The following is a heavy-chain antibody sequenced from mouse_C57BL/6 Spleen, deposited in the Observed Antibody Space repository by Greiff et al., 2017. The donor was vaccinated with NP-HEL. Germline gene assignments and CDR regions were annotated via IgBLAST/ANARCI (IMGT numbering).Heavy chain of an antibody. D-gene: IGHD2-2*01. CDR1: GYAFSSSW. V-gene: IGHV1-82*01. CDR3: ARATMVTRYLDY. Sequence: VQLQQSGPELVKPGASVKISCKASGYAFSSSWMNWVKQRPGKGLEWSGRIYPGDGDTNYNGKFKGKATLTADKSSSTAYMQISSLTSEDSAVYFCARATMVTRYLDYWGQGTTLTVSS. J-gene: IGHJ2*01. CDR2: IYPGDGDT.